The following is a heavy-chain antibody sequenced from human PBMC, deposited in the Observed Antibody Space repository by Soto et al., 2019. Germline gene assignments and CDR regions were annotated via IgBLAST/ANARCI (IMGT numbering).Heavy chain of an antibody. CDR1: GFSLSTSGVG. CDR2: IYWDDSK. D-gene: IGHD3-9*01. Sequence: QITLKESGPTLVRPTQTLTLTCAFSGFSLSTSGVGVGWIRQPPGKALEWLAVIYWDDSKHYSPSLRSRLTITKDNSKNQVFLTMTNMDPMDTGTYYCAHKGPEDWPLDYWGQGTLVTVSS. J-gene: IGHJ4*02. V-gene: IGHV2-5*02. CDR3: AHKGPEDWPLDY.